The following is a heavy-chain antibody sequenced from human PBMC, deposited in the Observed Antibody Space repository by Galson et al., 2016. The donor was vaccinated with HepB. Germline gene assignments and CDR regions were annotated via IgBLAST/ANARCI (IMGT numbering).Heavy chain of an antibody. CDR3: ASPAVTVYLHSNGLDV. V-gene: IGHV4-39*02. Sequence: SETLSLTCTVSAGSMSSISYYWGWFRQSPGQGLEWIGSIQYDGSRYYNPSLRSRVTLSVDTSKNRFSLKLASVTAADAGVYYCASPAVTVYLHSNGLDVWGQGTTVTVSS. CDR1: AGSMSSISYY. D-gene: IGHD2-21*02. CDR2: IQYDGSR. J-gene: IGHJ6*02.